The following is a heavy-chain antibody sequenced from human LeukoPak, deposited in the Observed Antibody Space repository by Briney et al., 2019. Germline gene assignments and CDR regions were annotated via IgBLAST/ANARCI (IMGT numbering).Heavy chain of an antibody. Sequence: SETLSLTCTVSGGSISSYYWSWIRQPPGKGLEWIGYIYYSGSTNYKPSLKSRVTISVDTSKNHFSLKLSSVTAADTAVFYCARRYCSGGTCYSERGAFDIWGQGTMVTVSS. CDR1: GGSISSYY. J-gene: IGHJ3*02. CDR3: ARRYCSGGTCYSERGAFDI. D-gene: IGHD2-15*01. V-gene: IGHV4-59*12. CDR2: IYYSGST.